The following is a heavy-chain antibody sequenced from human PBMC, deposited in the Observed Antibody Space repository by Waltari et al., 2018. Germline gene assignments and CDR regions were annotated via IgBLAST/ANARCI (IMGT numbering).Heavy chain of an antibody. V-gene: IGHV3-74*01. J-gene: IGHJ5*02. CDR1: GLTFSSYW. D-gene: IGHD1-20*01. CDR2: INSDWSRP. Sequence: EVQLVESGGGLVQPGGSLRLSCAASGLTFSSYWMPWVRHAPGKGRVWVSRINSDWSRPSYADSVKGRFTISRDNAKNTLYLQMNSLRAEDTAVYYCARDRGNWFSRLDPWGQGTLVTVSS. CDR3: ARDRGNWFSRLDP.